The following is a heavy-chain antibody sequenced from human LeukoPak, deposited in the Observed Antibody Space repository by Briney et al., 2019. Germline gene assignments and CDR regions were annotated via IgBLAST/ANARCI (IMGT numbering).Heavy chain of an antibody. Sequence: GGSLRLSCAASGFTFSSYEMNWVRQAPGKGLEWVSYISSSGSTIYYADSVKGRFTISRDNAKNSLYLQMNSLRAEDTAVYYCARDPIQGRYYYCGMDVWGQGTTVTVSS. CDR1: GFTFSSYE. J-gene: IGHJ6*02. CDR3: ARDPIQGRYYYCGMDV. CDR2: ISSSGSTI. V-gene: IGHV3-48*03.